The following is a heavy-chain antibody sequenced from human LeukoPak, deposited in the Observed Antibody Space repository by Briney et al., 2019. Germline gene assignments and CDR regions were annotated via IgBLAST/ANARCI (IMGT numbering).Heavy chain of an antibody. V-gene: IGHV3-49*03. Sequence: PGRSLRLSCTASGFTFGDYAMSWFRQAPGKGLEWVGFIRNKAYGGTTEYAASVKGRFTISRDDSKSIAYLQMNSLKTEDTAVYYCTRDSRYYGSGIWGQGTLVTVSS. J-gene: IGHJ4*02. D-gene: IGHD3-10*01. CDR2: IRNKAYGGTT. CDR3: TRDSRYYGSGI. CDR1: GFTFGDYA.